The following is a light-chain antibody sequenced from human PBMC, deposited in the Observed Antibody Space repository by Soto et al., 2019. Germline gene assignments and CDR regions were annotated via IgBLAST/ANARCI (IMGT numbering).Light chain of an antibody. CDR1: QSISSN. CDR3: QQYNNWPPFT. Sequence: EIVMTQSPATLSVSPGERATLSCRASQSISSNLAWYQQKPGQAPRPLIYGASTRVTGIPARFSGSGSGTEFTLTLSSLQSEDFAVYYCQQYNNWPPFTFGQGTRLEIK. V-gene: IGKV3-15*01. CDR2: GAS. J-gene: IGKJ5*01.